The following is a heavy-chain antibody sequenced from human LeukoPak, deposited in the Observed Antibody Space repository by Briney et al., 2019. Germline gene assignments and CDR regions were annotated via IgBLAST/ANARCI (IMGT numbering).Heavy chain of an antibody. CDR2: IYYTGST. D-gene: IGHD1-26*01. Sequence: SETLSLTCTVSGGSISSSDYYWGWIRQPPGTGLEWIGSIYYTGSTYYNPSLKSRVTISADTSENQLSPKLTSGTAADTAVYYCARRGWELAYFDYWGSGTLVTVSS. CDR1: GGSISSSDYY. J-gene: IGHJ4*02. CDR3: ARRGWELAYFDY. V-gene: IGHV4-39*01.